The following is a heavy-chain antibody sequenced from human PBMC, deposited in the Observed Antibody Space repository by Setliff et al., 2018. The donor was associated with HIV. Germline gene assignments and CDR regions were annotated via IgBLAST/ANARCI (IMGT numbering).Heavy chain of an antibody. D-gene: IGHD3-3*01. Sequence: ASVKVSCKASGYTFTSYGISWVRQAPGQGLEWMGWISAYNGNTNYAQKLQGRVTMTTDTSTSTAYMELRSLRSDDTAVYYCARDRRITIFGVVSVVPSKRTKTRSAFDYWGQGSLVTVSS. J-gene: IGHJ4*02. CDR3: ARDRRITIFGVVSVVPSKRTKTRSAFDY. CDR2: ISAYNGNT. V-gene: IGHV1-18*01. CDR1: GYTFTSYG.